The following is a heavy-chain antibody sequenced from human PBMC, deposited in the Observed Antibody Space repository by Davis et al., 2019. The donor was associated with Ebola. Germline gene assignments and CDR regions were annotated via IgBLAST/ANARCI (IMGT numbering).Heavy chain of an antibody. CDR1: GGSISSGGYS. CDR2: IYYRGST. J-gene: IGHJ5*02. Sequence: MPSETLSLTCTVSGGSISSGGYSWSWIRQHPGKGLEWIEYIYYRGSTYYSPSLESRVTISVDTSKNQFSLKLSSVTAADTAIYYCARDIKTWGQGTLVTVSS. V-gene: IGHV4-31*03. CDR3: ARDIKT.